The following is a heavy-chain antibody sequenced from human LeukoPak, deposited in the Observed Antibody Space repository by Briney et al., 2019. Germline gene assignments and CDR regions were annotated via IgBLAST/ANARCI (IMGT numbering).Heavy chain of an antibody. Sequence: SSETLSLTCTVSGGSIGSGGYYWSWIGQHPGKGLEWIGYIYYSGSTYYNPSLKSRVTISVDTSKNQFSLKLSSVTAADTAVYYCARYGYCSGGSCSRGVVYWGQGTLVTVSS. CDR1: GGSIGSGGYY. J-gene: IGHJ4*02. CDR2: IYYSGST. CDR3: ARYGYCSGGSCSRGVVY. V-gene: IGHV4-31*03. D-gene: IGHD2-15*01.